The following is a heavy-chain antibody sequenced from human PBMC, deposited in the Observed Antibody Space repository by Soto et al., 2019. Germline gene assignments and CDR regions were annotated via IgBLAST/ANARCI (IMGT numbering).Heavy chain of an antibody. D-gene: IGHD5-18*01. CDR1: GFTFSSYT. J-gene: IGHJ4*02. CDR2: ISGSGGST. Sequence: PGGSLRLSCAASGFTFSSYTMSWVRQAPGKGLEWASTISGSGGSTYYADSVKGRFTISRDNSKNTLYLQMNSLRGEDTAIYYCAKDREYSYGYDYWGQGTLVTVSS. CDR3: AKDREYSYGYDY. V-gene: IGHV3-23*01.